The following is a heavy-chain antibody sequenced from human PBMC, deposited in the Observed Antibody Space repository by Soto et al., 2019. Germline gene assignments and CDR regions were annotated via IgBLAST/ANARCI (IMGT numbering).Heavy chain of an antibody. D-gene: IGHD3-10*01. Sequence: ELQVLESGGGLVQPGGSLRLTCAASGFTLSEYGTSWVRQAPGKGLEWVSFVSGSGESTYYTDSVKGRFTISRDSSKNTVCLQMNSLRAEDTAVYYCATSNYGERDWGQGTLVTVSS. CDR2: VSGSGEST. CDR3: ATSNYGERD. J-gene: IGHJ4*02. V-gene: IGHV3-23*01. CDR1: GFTLSEYG.